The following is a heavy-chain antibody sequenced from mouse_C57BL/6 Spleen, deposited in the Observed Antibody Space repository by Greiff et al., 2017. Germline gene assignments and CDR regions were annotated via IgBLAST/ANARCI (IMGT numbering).Heavy chain of an antibody. CDR3: ARGNLYDGYYAFAY. D-gene: IGHD2-3*01. CDR2: ISSGSSTI. CDR1: GFTFSDYG. Sequence: EVMLVESGGGLVKPGGSLKLSCAASGFTFSDYGMHWVRQAPEKGLEWVAYISSGSSTIYYADTVTGRFTISRDNAQNTLLLQMTSLRSEDTAMYYCARGNLYDGYYAFAYWGQGTLVTVSA. J-gene: IGHJ3*01. V-gene: IGHV5-17*01.